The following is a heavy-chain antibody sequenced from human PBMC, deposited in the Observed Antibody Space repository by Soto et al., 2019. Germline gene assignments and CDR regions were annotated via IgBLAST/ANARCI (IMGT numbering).Heavy chain of an antibody. D-gene: IGHD3-3*01. V-gene: IGHV4-59*08. CDR3: ARLRIDYDFWSGYFYFDY. CDR2: IYYSGST. J-gene: IGHJ4*02. Sequence: SETLSLTCTVSGGSISSYYWSWIRQPPGKGLEWIGYIYYSGSTNYNPSLKSRVTISVDTSKNQFSLKLSSVTAADTAVYYCARLRIDYDFWSGYFYFDYWGQGTPVTVSS. CDR1: GGSISSYY.